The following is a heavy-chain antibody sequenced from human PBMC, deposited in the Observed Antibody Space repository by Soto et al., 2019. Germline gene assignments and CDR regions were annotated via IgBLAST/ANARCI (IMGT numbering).Heavy chain of an antibody. J-gene: IGHJ5*02. CDR2: INYDGSA. CDR3: ATYLGGGSGRGS. V-gene: IGHV4-59*08. Sequence: PSETLSLTCAVSGASFRSYHWSWIRQPPGKGLEWIGFINYDGSANYSPPFKSRVTISLDTSKNHFSLRLSSVTAADTAVYYCATYLGGGSGRGSWGQGALVTVSS. CDR1: GASFRSYH. D-gene: IGHD3-10*01.